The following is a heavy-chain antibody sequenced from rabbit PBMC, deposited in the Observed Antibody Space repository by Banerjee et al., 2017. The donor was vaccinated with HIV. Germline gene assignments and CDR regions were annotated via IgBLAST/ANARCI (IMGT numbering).Heavy chain of an antibody. CDR2: IYPDYGST. J-gene: IGHJ6*01. CDR1: GIDFSSYG. Sequence: QEQLVESGGGLVTLGGSLKLSCKASGIDFSSYGISWVRQAPGKGLEWIAYIYPDYGSTDYASWVNGRFTISLDNAQNTVFLQMTSLTAADTATYFCARVVGYAGYGYWDLWGPGTLVTVS. V-gene: IGHV1S47*01. D-gene: IGHD8-1*01. CDR3: ARVVGYAGYGYWDL.